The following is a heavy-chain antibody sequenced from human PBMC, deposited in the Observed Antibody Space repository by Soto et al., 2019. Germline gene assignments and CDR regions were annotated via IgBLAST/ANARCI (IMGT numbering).Heavy chain of an antibody. Sequence: GGSLRLSCAASGFTFSSYAMSWVRQAPGRGLEWVSAISGSGGSTYYADSVKGRFTISRDNSKNTLYLQMNSLRAEDTAVYYCAKEAGYAVTTAPLTYMDVWGKGTTVTVSS. V-gene: IGHV3-23*01. J-gene: IGHJ6*03. CDR1: GFTFSSYA. D-gene: IGHD4-4*01. CDR2: ISGSGGST. CDR3: AKEAGYAVTTAPLTYMDV.